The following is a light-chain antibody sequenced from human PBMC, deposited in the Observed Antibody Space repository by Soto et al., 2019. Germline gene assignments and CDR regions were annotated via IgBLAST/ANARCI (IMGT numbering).Light chain of an antibody. CDR1: SSDVGGYKY. CDR2: EVS. Sequence: QSALTQPPAASGSPGQSVTISCTGTSSDVGGYKYVSWYQQQPGKAPKLLIYEVSQRPSGVPDRFSGSKSGNTASLTVSGLQADDEADYYCCSYATPRLFGGGTKLTVL. CDR3: CSYATPRL. J-gene: IGLJ2*01. V-gene: IGLV2-8*01.